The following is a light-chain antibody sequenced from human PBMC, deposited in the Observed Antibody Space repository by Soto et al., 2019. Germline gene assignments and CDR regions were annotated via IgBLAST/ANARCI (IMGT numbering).Light chain of an antibody. CDR2: CAS. J-gene: IGKJ4*01. V-gene: IGKV4-1*01. Sequence: DIVMTQSPDSLAVSLGERATINCKSSQSVLYSSNNKNYLAWYQQKPGQPHKLLIYCASTRESGVPDRFSGSGSGTDFTLTISSLQADDVAVYYCQQYYSTPLTFGGGTKVEIK. CDR3: QQYYSTPLT. CDR1: QSVLYSSNNKNY.